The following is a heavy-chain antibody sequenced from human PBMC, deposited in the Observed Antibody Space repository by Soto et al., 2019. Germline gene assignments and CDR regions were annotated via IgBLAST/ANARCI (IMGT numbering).Heavy chain of an antibody. V-gene: IGHV3-30*03. D-gene: IGHD2-2*01. Sequence: QVQLVESGGGVVQPGRSLRLSCATSGFTFSDYGMHWVRQAPGKGLEWVAIISYDASDKYYVDSVKGRFTISRDNSKNMLYLQMSSXXXXXXXXXXXXXTXXXQFSSPNCXXXDPWGQXTXVXVSX. CDR2: ISYDASDK. CDR3: XXTXXXQFSSPNCXXXDP. J-gene: IGHJ5*02. CDR1: GFTFSDYG.